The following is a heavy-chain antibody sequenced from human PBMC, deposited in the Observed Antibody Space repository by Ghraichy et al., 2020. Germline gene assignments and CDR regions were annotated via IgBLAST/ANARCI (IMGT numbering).Heavy chain of an antibody. D-gene: IGHD2-8*01. J-gene: IGHJ4*02. V-gene: IGHV4-39*01. CDR1: GGSISSSSYY. Sequence: AETLSLTCTVSGGSISSSSYYWGWIRQPPGKGLEWIGSIYYSGSTYYNPSLKSRVTISVDTSKNQFSLKLSSVTAADTAVYYCARQGYCTNGVCPSPISHFDYWGQGTLVTVSS. CDR3: ARQGYCTNGVCPSPISHFDY. CDR2: IYYSGST.